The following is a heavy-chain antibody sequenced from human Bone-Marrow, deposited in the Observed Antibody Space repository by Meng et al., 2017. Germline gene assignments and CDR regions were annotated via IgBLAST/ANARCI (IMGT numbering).Heavy chain of an antibody. CDR1: GFTFGDYA. Sequence: GESLKISCTASGFTFGDYAMSWFRQAPGKGLEWVGFIRSKAYGGTTEYAASVKGRFTISRDDSKSIAYLQMNSLRAEDTAVYYCARDVPLGYSSSWYPLDYWGQGTLVTVSS. CDR3: ARDVPLGYSSSWYPLDY. CDR2: IRSKAYGGTT. D-gene: IGHD6-13*01. J-gene: IGHJ4*02. V-gene: IGHV3-49*03.